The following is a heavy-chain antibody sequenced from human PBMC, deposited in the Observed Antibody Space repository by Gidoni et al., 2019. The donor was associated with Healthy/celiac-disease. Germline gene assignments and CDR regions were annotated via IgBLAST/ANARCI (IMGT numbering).Heavy chain of an antibody. Sequence: QVQLQQWGAGLLKPSETLSLTCAVYGGSFSRYYWSWLRQPPGKGLEWIGEINHSGSTNYNPSLKSRVTISVDTSKNQFSLKLSSVTAADTAVYYCARAVYCSGGSCYPLAYYYYYGMDVWGQGTTVTVSS. CDR3: ARAVYCSGGSCYPLAYYYYYGMDV. CDR1: GGSFSRYY. CDR2: INHSGST. D-gene: IGHD2-15*01. V-gene: IGHV4-34*01. J-gene: IGHJ6*02.